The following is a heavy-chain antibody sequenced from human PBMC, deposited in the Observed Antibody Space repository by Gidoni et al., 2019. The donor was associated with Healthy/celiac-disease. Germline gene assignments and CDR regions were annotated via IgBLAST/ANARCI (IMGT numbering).Heavy chain of an antibody. CDR3: ARVGIAARFDAFDI. CDR2: IKQDGSEK. D-gene: IGHD6-6*01. J-gene: IGHJ3*02. Sequence: EVQLVESGGGLVQPGGSLRLSCAASGFTFSSYWMSWVRQAPGKGLEWVANIKQDGSEKYYVDSVKGRFTISRDNAKNSLYLQMNSLRAEDTAVYYCARVGIAARFDAFDIRGQGTMVTVSS. CDR1: GFTFSSYW. V-gene: IGHV3-7*03.